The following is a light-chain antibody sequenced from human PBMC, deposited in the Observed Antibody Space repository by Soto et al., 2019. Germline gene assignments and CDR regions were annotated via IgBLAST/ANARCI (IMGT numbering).Light chain of an antibody. CDR1: SSNIGAGYD. CDR3: QSYDSRAVV. Sequence: QSVLTQPPSVSGAPGQRVTISCTGSSSNIGAGYDVHWYQQLPGTAPKLLIYGNSNRPSGVPDRFSGSKSGTSASLAITGLQAEDEADYYCQSYDSRAVVFGGGIKLTVL. J-gene: IGLJ2*01. V-gene: IGLV1-40*01. CDR2: GNS.